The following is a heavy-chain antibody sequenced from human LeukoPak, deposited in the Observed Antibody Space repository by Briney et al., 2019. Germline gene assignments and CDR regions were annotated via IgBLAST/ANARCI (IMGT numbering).Heavy chain of an antibody. V-gene: IGHV4-59*01. D-gene: IGHD5-18*01. CDR3: ARVGGYSYGLPFDY. Sequence: SETLSLTCTVSGGSISSYYWSWIRQPPGKGLEWIGYIYYSGSTNYNPSLKSRVTISVDTSKNQFSLKLSSVTAADTAVYYCARVGGYSYGLPFDYWGQGTLVTVSS. J-gene: IGHJ4*02. CDR2: IYYSGST. CDR1: GGSISSYY.